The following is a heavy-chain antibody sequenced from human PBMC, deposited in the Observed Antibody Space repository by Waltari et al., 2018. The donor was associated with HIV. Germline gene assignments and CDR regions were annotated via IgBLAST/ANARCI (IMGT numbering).Heavy chain of an antibody. CDR3: ARGGGYYDSSGYYEGY. CDR1: GYTFTSYY. J-gene: IGHJ4*02. D-gene: IGHD3-22*01. CDR2: INPSGGST. V-gene: IGHV1-46*03. Sequence: EVKKPGASVKVSCKASGYTFTSYYMHWVRQAPGQGLEWMGIINPSGGSTSYAQKFQGRVTMTRDTSTSTVYMELSSLRSEDTAVYYCARGGGYYDSSGYYEGYWGQGTLVTVSS.